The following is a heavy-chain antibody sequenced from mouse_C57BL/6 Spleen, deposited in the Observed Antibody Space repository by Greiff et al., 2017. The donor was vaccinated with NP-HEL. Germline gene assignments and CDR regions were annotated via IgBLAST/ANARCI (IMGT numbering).Heavy chain of an antibody. J-gene: IGHJ4*01. CDR3: TRGGYGAMDY. CDR2: IDPETGGT. Sequence: QVHPPQSGAERGRPGASVTLSCKASGYTFTDYEMHWVKQTPVHGLEWIGAIDPETGGTAYNQKFKGKAILTADKSSSTAYMELRSLTSEDSAVYYCTRGGYGAMDYWGQGTSVTVSS. V-gene: IGHV1-15*01. CDR1: GYTFTDYE. D-gene: IGHD2-2*01.